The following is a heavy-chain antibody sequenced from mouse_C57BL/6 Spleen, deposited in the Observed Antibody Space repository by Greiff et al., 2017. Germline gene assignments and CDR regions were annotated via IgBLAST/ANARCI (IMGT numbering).Heavy chain of an antibody. D-gene: IGHD1-1*01. CDR1: GYTFTSYW. J-gene: IGHJ2*01. V-gene: IGHV1-61*01. Sequence: QVQLQQPGAELVRPGSSVKLSCKASGYTFTSYWMDWVKQRPGQGLEWIGNIYPSDSETHYNQKFKDKATLTVDKSSSTAYMQLSSLTSEDSAVYYWARKDYGRTPFDYWGQGTTLTVSS. CDR3: ARKDYGRTPFDY. CDR2: IYPSDSET.